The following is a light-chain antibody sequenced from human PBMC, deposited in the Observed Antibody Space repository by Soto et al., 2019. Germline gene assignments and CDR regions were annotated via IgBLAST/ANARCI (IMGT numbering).Light chain of an antibody. CDR3: QQYYITPRT. CDR1: QSVLYSSHNKNY. CDR2: WAS. J-gene: IGKJ1*01. V-gene: IGKV4-1*01. Sequence: DLVMTQSPDSLAVSLGERATINCKSSQSVLYSSHNKNYLAWYQQKPGQPPKLLIYWASTRESGVPDRFSGSGSGTDFTLTISSLQAEDVAVYYCQQYYITPRTFGQGTKVEIK.